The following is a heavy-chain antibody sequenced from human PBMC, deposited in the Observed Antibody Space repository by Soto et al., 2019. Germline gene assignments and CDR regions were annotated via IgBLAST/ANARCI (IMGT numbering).Heavy chain of an antibody. V-gene: IGHV3-11*06. CDR1: GFTFSDYY. Sequence: GGSLRLSFAASGFTFSDYYMNWLSQDPGKGLEWVSYISSSRRSYTNYADSVKGRFTISRYHAKNSLYLQMNSLRAEDTAVYYCARDRRQLGIDYSGQGTLVTVSS. J-gene: IGHJ4*02. D-gene: IGHD6-13*01. CDR2: ISSSRRSYT. CDR3: ARDRRQLGIDY.